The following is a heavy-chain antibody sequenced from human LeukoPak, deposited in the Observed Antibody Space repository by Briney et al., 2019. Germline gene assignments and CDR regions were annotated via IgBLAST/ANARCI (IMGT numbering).Heavy chain of an antibody. CDR2: INHSGST. V-gene: IGHV4-34*01. D-gene: IGHD3-22*01. CDR3: AGTYYYDSSGYPYYFDY. CDR1: GGSFSGYY. Sequence: PSETLSLTCAVYGGSFSGYYWSWIRQPPGKGLEWIGEINHSGSTNYNPSLKSRVTISVDTSKKQFSLKLSSVTAADTAVYYCAGTYYYDSSGYPYYFDYWGQGTLVTVSS. J-gene: IGHJ4*02.